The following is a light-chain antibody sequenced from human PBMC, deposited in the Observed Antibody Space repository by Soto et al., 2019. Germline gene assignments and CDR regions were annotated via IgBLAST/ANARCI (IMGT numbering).Light chain of an antibody. Sequence: QSALTQPASVSGSPGQSITISCTGTSSDVCGYNYVSWYQQHPGKAPKVMIYEVSNRPSGVSNRFSGSKSGNTASLTISGLQAEDEADYYCSSYTRSSTRVFGGGTKVTVL. J-gene: IGLJ3*02. CDR3: SSYTRSSTRV. V-gene: IGLV2-14*01. CDR1: SSDVCGYNY. CDR2: EVS.